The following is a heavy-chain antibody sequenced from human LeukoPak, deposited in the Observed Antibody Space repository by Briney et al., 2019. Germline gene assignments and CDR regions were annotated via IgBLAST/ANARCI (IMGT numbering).Heavy chain of an antibody. D-gene: IGHD5-12*01. CDR1: GGSISSSSSY. Sequence: KASETLSLTCTVSGGSISSSSSYWGWIRQPPGKGLEWIVSMYSSGSTYYNPSLKSRVTIFVDTSKNQFSLKLSSVTAADTAVYYCVKHTHSGYDLSHWGQGTLVTVSS. CDR2: MYSSGST. J-gene: IGHJ4*02. CDR3: VKHTHSGYDLSH. V-gene: IGHV4-39*01.